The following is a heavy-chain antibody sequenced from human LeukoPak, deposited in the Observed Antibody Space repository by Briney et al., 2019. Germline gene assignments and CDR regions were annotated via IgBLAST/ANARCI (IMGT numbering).Heavy chain of an antibody. Sequence: PSETLSLTCTVSGGSISSSSYYWGWIRQPPGKGLEWIGSIYYSGSTYYNPSPKSRVTISVDTSKNQFSLKLSSVTAADTAVYYCARLEVGDIVVVPAAETYYFDYWGQGTLATVSS. V-gene: IGHV4-39*01. CDR1: GGSISSSSYY. D-gene: IGHD2-2*01. J-gene: IGHJ4*02. CDR2: IYYSGST. CDR3: ARLEVGDIVVVPAAETYYFDY.